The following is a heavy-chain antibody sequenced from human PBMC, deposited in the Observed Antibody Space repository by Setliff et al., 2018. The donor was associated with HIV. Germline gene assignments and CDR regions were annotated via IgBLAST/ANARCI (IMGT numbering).Heavy chain of an antibody. CDR2: IYPGDSDT. CDR1: GYNFLTQW. J-gene: IGHJ6*02. Sequence: GESLKISCEASGYNFLTQWIGWVRQKPGKGLEWVGIIYPGDSDTTYSPAFQGQVTISADKSINSAYLQWDSLKASDTAIYYCARGSSSVNYYHYGLDVWGQGTTVTVSS. CDR3: ARGSSSVNYYHYGLDV. D-gene: IGHD3-10*01. V-gene: IGHV5-51*01.